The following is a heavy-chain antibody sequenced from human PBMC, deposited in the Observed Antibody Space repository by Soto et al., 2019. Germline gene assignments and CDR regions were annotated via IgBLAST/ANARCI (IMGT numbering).Heavy chain of an antibody. J-gene: IGHJ4*01. CDR1: GVSISSDTFY. Sequence: QVHLQESGPGLVKPSQTLSLTCTVSGVSISSDTFYWSWIRQPPGQGLEWIVHISYRGPTYYKPSPMSRVTISVDMSRNQFSLNLNSLTAADTAVYYCAGQYHDFGSGYHHWGHGTLVTVAS. CDR3: AGQYHDFGSGYHH. CDR2: ISYRGPT. V-gene: IGHV4-30-4*01. D-gene: IGHD3-3*01.